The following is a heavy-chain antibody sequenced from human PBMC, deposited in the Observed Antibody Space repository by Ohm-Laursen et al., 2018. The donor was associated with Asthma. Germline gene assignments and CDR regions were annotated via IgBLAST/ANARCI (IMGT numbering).Heavy chain of an antibody. CDR2: IIPFSGPT. CDR3: ARDPVPRRGYSYGYS. J-gene: IGHJ4*02. CDR1: GGTFSSYA. Sequence: SSVKVSCKASGGTFSSYAITWVRQAPGQGLEWMGGIIPFSGPTHYAQDFQGRVTITADGSTRTAYMELSSLRSEDTAVYYCARDPVPRRGYSYGYSWGQGTLVTVSS. D-gene: IGHD5-18*01. V-gene: IGHV1-69*01.